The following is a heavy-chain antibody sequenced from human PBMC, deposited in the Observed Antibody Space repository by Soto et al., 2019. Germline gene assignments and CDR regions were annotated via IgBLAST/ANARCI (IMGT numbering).Heavy chain of an antibody. CDR2: INPANGNT. J-gene: IGHJ4*02. D-gene: IGHD3-16*02. CDR3: TRSAISPYGGLIGPFDY. CDR1: GYTFTAYA. V-gene: IGHV1-3*05. Sequence: QVQLAQSGAEERKPGASVKVSCEATGYTFTAYAMHWVRQAPGQRLEWMGWINPANGNTKYSQKFQGRXTXTRXTSAKTVYMELSSLTSEDTAMYYCTRSAISPYGGLIGPFDYWGQGNLVTVSS.